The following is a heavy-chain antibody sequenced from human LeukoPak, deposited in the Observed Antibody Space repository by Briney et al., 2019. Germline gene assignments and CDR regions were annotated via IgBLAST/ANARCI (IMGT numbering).Heavy chain of an antibody. V-gene: IGHV1-18*01. J-gene: IGHJ4*02. Sequence: ASVKVSCKASGYTFTSYGISWVRQAPGQGLEWMGWISAYNGNTNYAQKLQGRVTMTTDTSTSTAYMELRSLRSDDTAVYYCARGPNYGDYVILLDYWGQGTLVTVSS. D-gene: IGHD4-17*01. CDR2: ISAYNGNT. CDR3: ARGPNYGDYVILLDY. CDR1: GYTFTSYG.